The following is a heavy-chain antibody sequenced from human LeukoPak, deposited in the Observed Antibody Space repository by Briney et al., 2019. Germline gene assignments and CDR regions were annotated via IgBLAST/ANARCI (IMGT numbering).Heavy chain of an antibody. CDR2: ISSSSTYI. V-gene: IGHV3-21*01. Sequence: GGSLRLSCAASGFTFSSYSMNWVRQAPGKGLEWVTSISSSSTYIYYADSVKGRFTVSRDNAKNSLYLQMNSLRAEDTAVYFCASQYTSSRIFDDWGQGTLVTVSS. J-gene: IGHJ4*02. CDR1: GFTFSSYS. CDR3: ASQYTSSRIFDD. D-gene: IGHD6-13*01.